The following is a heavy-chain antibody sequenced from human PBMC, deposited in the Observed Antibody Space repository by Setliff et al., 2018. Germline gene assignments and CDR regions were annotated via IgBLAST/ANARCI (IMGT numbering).Heavy chain of an antibody. D-gene: IGHD2-15*01. J-gene: IGHJ6*03. CDR3: AGIRLCGGRVICPPGRYVDV. V-gene: IGHV3-73*01. CDR2: IRSKADSYAT. CDR1: GFTFSGSA. Sequence: PGGSLRLSCAASGFTFSGSAVFWVRQASGRGLEWVGRIRSKADSYATAYAASVKARFTISRDDSKNTAYLQVNSLKTEDTAVYYCAGIRLCGGRVICPPGRYVDVWGKGTMVTVSS.